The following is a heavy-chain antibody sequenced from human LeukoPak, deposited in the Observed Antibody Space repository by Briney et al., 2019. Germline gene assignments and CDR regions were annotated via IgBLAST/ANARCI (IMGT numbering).Heavy chain of an antibody. CDR1: GFTFSSIW. J-gene: IGHJ4*02. D-gene: IGHD2-15*01. V-gene: IGHV3-7*05. CDR2: IKHDGSET. Sequence: GGSLRLSCATSGFTFSSIWMSWVRQAPGKGLEWVANIKHDGSETNYVDSVKGRFTISRDNAENSLHLQMNSLRAEDTAVYYCAKAGGVVVAATVDYWGQGTLVTVSS. CDR3: AKAGGVVVAATVDY.